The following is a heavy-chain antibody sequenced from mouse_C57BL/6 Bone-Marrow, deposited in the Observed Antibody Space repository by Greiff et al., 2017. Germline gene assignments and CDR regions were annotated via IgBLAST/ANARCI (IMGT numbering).Heavy chain of an antibody. V-gene: IGHV1-50*01. CDR2: IDPSDSYT. CDR3: ARDTTTIVANFDY. Sequence: QVQLQQPGAELVKPGASVKLSCKASGYTFTSYWMQWVKQRPGQGLEWFGEIDPSDSYTNYNKKFKGKATLTVDTSSSTAYIQLSSLTSEDSAVYYCARDTTTIVANFDYWGQGTTLTVSS. D-gene: IGHD1-1*01. J-gene: IGHJ2*01. CDR1: GYTFTSYW.